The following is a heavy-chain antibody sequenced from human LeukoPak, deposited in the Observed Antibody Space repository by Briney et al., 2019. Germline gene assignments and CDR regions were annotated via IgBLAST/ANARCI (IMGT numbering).Heavy chain of an antibody. CDR1: GFTFDDYA. CDR2: ISWNSGSI. V-gene: IGHV3-9*01. CDR3: ARDESWVFDY. D-gene: IGHD3-10*01. Sequence: PGGSLRLSCAASGFTFDDYAMHWVRQAPGKGLEWVSGISWNSGSIGYADSVKGRFTISRDNAKNSLYLQMNSLRAEDTAVYCCARDESWVFDYWGQGTLVTVSS. J-gene: IGHJ4*02.